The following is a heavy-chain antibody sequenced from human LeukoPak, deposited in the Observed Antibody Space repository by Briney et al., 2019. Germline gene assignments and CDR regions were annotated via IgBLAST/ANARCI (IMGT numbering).Heavy chain of an antibody. CDR1: SGSISDYY. CDR2: IYYSGST. V-gene: IGHV4-59*01. Sequence: KPSETLSLTCSVSSGSISDYYWSWIRQPPGKGLEWIGYIYYSGSTNYNPSLKSRVTILVDMSKNQFSLKMSSVTAADTAVYYCAKDRYTVTTLGAFDIWGQGTMVTVSS. CDR3: AKDRYTVTTLGAFDI. J-gene: IGHJ3*02. D-gene: IGHD4-17*01.